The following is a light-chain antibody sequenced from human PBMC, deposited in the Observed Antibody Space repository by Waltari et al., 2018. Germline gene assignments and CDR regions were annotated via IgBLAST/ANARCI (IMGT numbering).Light chain of an antibody. V-gene: IGKV3-15*01. CDR3: QQYNNWPPLT. CDR2: GAS. J-gene: IGKJ4*01. Sequence: EIVMTQSPATLSVSPGERATLSCRASQSVSSNLAWYQQKPGQAPRPLIYGASTRATGSPARFGGSGSGTEFTLTISSLQSEEFAVYYCQQYNNWPPLTFGGGTKVEIK. CDR1: QSVSSN.